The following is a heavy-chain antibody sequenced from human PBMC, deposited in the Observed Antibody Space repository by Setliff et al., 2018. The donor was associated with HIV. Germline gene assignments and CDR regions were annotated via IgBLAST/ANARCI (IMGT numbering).Heavy chain of an antibody. CDR3: AMSPYSSGLFDY. J-gene: IGHJ4*02. CDR2: ISGSGIST. D-gene: IGHD6-19*01. CDR1: GDSVSSRSYY. Sequence: ETLSLTCTVSGDSVSSRSYYWSWIRQPPGQGLEWVSIISGSGISTYYAGSVKGRFTISRDNSKNTLYLQMNSLRAEDTAVYYCAMSPYSSGLFDYWGQGTLVTVSS. V-gene: IGHV3-23*01.